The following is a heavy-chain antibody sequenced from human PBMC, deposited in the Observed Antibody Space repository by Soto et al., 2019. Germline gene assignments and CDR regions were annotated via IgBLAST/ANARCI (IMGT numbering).Heavy chain of an antibody. CDR1: GGSISSYY. Sequence: SETLSLTCTVSGGSISSYYWSWIRQSAGKGLEWIGRIYTSGSTNYNPSLKSRVTMSVDTSKNQFSLKLNSVTAADTAVYYCASGSQAPPYYFDYWGQGALVTVS. D-gene: IGHD3-10*01. V-gene: IGHV4-4*07. CDR3: ASGSQAPPYYFDY. J-gene: IGHJ4*02. CDR2: IYTSGST.